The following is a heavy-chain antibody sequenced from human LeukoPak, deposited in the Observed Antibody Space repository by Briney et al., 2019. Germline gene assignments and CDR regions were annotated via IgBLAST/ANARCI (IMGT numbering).Heavy chain of an antibody. CDR2: IGYDGKKE. Sequence: PGGSLRLSCAGSGFTFSNYAMHWVRQAPGKGLEWMAVIGYDGKKEFYADSVRGRFAISRDNSKNTLYLQMNSLRAEDTAVYYCAKETLDYGETEYFDYWGQGTLVTVSS. J-gene: IGHJ4*02. V-gene: IGHV3-30*09. D-gene: IGHD4-17*01. CDR1: GFTFSNYA. CDR3: AKETLDYGETEYFDY.